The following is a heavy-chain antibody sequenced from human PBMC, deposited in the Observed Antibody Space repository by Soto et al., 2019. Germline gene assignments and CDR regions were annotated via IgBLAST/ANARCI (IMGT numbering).Heavy chain of an antibody. V-gene: IGHV4-34*01. Sequence: KPSETLSLTCAVYGGSFSGYYWSWIRQPPGKGLEWIGEINHSGSTNYNPSLKSRVTISVDTSKNQFSLKLSSVTAADTAVYYCARVGVVDLVDYGDYVKTFYYCGQGTLVTVSS. D-gene: IGHD4-17*01. J-gene: IGHJ4*02. CDR1: GGSFSGYY. CDR2: INHSGST. CDR3: ARVGVVDLVDYGDYVKTFYY.